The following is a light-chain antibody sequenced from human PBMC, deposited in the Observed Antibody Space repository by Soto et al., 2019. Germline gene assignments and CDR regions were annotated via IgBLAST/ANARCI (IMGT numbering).Light chain of an antibody. Sequence: DIQMTQSPSAMSASVGDRVTITFRASQGISNYLAWFQQKPGKVPKRLIYAASSLEIGVPSRFSGSGLATEFAITIGSLQHEDFATYYCLQLNSYPYTFGQGTKLEIK. CDR2: AAS. CDR3: LQLNSYPYT. CDR1: QGISNY. V-gene: IGKV1-17*03. J-gene: IGKJ2*01.